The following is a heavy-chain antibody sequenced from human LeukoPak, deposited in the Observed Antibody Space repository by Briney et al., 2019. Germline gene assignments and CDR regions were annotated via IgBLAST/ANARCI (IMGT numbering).Heavy chain of an antibody. CDR1: GYTFTSYG. CDR2: ISAYNGNT. D-gene: IGHD6-19*01. CDR3: ARVMGSGWYRDPNYYYYYMDV. J-gene: IGHJ6*03. V-gene: IGHV1-18*01. Sequence: ASVKVSCKASGYTFTSYGISWVRQAPGQGLEWMGWISAYNGNTNYAQKLQGRVTMTTDTSTSTAYMELRSLRSDDTAVYYCARVMGSGWYRDPNYYYYYMDVWGKGTTVTVSS.